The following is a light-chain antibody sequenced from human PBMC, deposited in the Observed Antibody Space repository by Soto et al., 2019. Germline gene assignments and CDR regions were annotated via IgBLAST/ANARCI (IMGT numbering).Light chain of an antibody. CDR1: QSISTY. CDR3: HQSYTSPPWT. Sequence: DIQMTQSPSSLSASVGDRVTISCRAGQSISTYLNWYQQKPGTAPRLLIYSASSVKTGVPPRFSGSGSGRDFTLTISSLRPEDIATYFCHQSYTSPPWTFGQGTKVEIK. CDR2: SAS. J-gene: IGKJ1*01. V-gene: IGKV1-39*01.